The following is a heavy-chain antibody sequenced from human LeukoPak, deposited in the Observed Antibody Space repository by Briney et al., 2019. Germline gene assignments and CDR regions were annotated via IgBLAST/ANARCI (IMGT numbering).Heavy chain of an antibody. CDR1: GGSISSYY. Sequence: SETLSLTCTVSGGSISSYYWSWIRQPPGKGLEWIGYIYYSGSTNYNPSLKSRVTISVDTSKNQFSLKLSSVTAADTAVYYCALGSGYYYPFDYWGQGTLVTVSP. D-gene: IGHD3-22*01. CDR2: IYYSGST. CDR3: ALGSGYYYPFDY. J-gene: IGHJ4*02. V-gene: IGHV4-59*01.